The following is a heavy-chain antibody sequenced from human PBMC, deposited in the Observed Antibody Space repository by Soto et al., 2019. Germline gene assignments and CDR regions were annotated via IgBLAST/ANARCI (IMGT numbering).Heavy chain of an antibody. CDR1: GFTFSDHY. V-gene: IGHV3-72*01. CDR3: AREGDSSGPDFDY. CDR2: TTNRAKSYTA. Sequence: LRLSCAGSGFTFSDHYIDWVRQAPGKGLEWVGRTTNRAKSYTAEYAASVKGRFTISRDDSHMYLQMDSLKTEDTAVYYCAREGDSSGPDFDYWGQGTLVTISS. J-gene: IGHJ4*02. D-gene: IGHD3-22*01.